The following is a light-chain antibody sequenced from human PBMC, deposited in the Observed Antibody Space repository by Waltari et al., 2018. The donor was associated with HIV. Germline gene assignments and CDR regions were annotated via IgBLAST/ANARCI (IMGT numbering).Light chain of an antibody. J-gene: IGKJ3*01. V-gene: IGKV1-9*01. CDR3: QHLNTYPLFT. CDR2: PAS. Sequence: DIQLTQSPSFMSASVGDRVTITCRASQGIGSNLAWYRQNPGQAPRLLIFPASTLESGVPSRFSGSGSGTEFALTIKSLQPEDFATYYCQHLNTYPLFTFGPGTTVDIK. CDR1: QGIGSN.